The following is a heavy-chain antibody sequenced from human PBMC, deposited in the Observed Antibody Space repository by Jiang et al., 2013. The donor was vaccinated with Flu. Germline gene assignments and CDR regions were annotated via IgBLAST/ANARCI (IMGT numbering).Heavy chain of an antibody. V-gene: IGHV4-59*01. CDR2: IYYSGST. J-gene: IGHJ6*04. CDR1: GGSISSYY. D-gene: IGHD4-17*01. CDR3: ARDRGVGDLYNYYGMDV. Sequence: SGSGLVKPSETLSLTCTVSGGSISSYYWSWIRQPPGKGLEWIGYIYYSGSTNYNPSLKSRVTISVDTSKNQFSLKLSSVTAADTAVYYCARDRGVGDLYNYYGMDVWGKGTTVTASS.